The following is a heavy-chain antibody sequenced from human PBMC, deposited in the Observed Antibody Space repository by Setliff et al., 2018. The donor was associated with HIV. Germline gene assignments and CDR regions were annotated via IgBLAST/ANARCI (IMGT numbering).Heavy chain of an antibody. J-gene: IGHJ4*02. CDR3: ARDDDKLFDY. Sequence: KTSETLSLTCTVSGGSISSGTYYWSWIRQPAGKGLEWIGHIYSTGNTNYNSSLKSRVTMSIETSKNQFSLKLTSVTAADTAVYYCARDDDKLFDYWGQGALVTVS. CDR2: IYSTGNT. V-gene: IGHV4-61*09. CDR1: GGSISSGTYY. D-gene: IGHD3-22*01.